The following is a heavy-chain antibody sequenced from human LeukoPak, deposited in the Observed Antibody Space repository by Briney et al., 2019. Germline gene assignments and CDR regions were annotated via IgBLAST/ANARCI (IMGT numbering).Heavy chain of an antibody. CDR3: ARVGDTTTYSGSYYGYAFDI. V-gene: IGHV3-66*01. CDR2: IYSGGST. D-gene: IGHD1-26*01. Sequence: PGGSLRLSCAASGFTVSSNYMSWVRQAPGKGLEWVSVIYSGGSTYYADSVKGRVTISRDNSKNTLYLQMNSLRAEDTAVYYCARVGDTTTYSGSYYGYAFDIWGQGTMVTVSS. J-gene: IGHJ3*02. CDR1: GFTVSSNY.